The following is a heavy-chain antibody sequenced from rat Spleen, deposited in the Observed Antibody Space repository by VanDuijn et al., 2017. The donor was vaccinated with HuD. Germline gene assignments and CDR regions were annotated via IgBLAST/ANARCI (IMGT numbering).Heavy chain of an antibody. V-gene: IGHV5-46*01. CDR2: ISTSGAGT. D-gene: IGHD3-1*01. CDR3: ARGALSYFDY. J-gene: IGHJ2*01. Sequence: EVQLVESGGGLVQPGRSMKLSCAASGFTFSGFPMAWVRQAPTEGLEWVASISTSGAGTFYRDSVKGRFTISRDNAKSTLYLQMDSLRSEDTATYYCARGALSYFDYWGQGVMVTVSS. CDR1: GFTFSGFP.